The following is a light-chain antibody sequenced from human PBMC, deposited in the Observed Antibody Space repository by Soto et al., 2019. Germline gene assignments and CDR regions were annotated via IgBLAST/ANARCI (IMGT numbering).Light chain of an antibody. J-gene: IGKJ4*01. V-gene: IGKV1-39*01. CDR3: HQSYSTFT. CDR1: QSLSSY. CDR2: AAS. Sequence: DIQMTQSPSSLSASVGDRVPITCRASQSLSSYLNWYQQNPGKAPKLMIYAASILESSVPSRVSGSGSGADFTLTISSLQAEDFATYYCHQSYSTFTFGGGNKVESK.